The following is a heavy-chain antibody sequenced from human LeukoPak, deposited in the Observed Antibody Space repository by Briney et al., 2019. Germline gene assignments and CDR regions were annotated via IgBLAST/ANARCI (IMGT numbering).Heavy chain of an antibody. CDR2: IESKTDGGTT. V-gene: IGHV3-15*04. CDR3: TTYGSGRKFDY. Sequence: PGGSLRLSCAASGFSFSDAWMSWVRQIPGKGLEWVGRIESKTDGGTTDYAAPVKGKFTISRDDSTNTLYLQMNSLKSEDTAVYYCTTYGSGRKFDYWGQGILVTVSS. D-gene: IGHD3-10*01. CDR1: GFSFSDAW. J-gene: IGHJ4*02.